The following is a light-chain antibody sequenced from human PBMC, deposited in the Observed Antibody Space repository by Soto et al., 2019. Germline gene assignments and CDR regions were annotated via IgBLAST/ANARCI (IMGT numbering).Light chain of an antibody. Sequence: QSVLTQPPSASGTPGQRVTISCSGSISNVGSNYVYWYQHLPGTAPKLLIYRNNQRPSGVADRFSGSKSGTSASLAISGLRSEDEADYYCAAWDANLSGYLFGTGTKLTVL. V-gene: IGLV1-47*01. J-gene: IGLJ1*01. CDR3: AAWDANLSGYL. CDR2: RNN. CDR1: ISNVGSNY.